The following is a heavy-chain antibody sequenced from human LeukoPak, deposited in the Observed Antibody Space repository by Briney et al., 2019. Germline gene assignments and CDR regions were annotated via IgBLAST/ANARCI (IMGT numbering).Heavy chain of an antibody. Sequence: SETLSLTCTVSGGSISSSSYYWGWIRQPPGKGLEWIGSIYYSGSTYYNPSLKSRVTISVDTSKNQFSLKLSSVTAADTAVYYCATTKGIYCSSTSCNGGYYYYMDVWGKGTPVTISS. CDR2: IYYSGST. J-gene: IGHJ6*03. CDR1: GGSISSSSYY. D-gene: IGHD2-2*01. V-gene: IGHV4-39*01. CDR3: ATTKGIYCSSTSCNGGYYYYMDV.